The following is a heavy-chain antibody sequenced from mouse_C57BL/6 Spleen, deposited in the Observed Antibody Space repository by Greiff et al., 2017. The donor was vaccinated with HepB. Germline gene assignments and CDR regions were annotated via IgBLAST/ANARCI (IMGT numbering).Heavy chain of an antibody. Sequence: EVQLQQSGAELVRPGASVKLSCTASGFNIKDDYMHWVKQRPEQGLEWIGWIDPENGDTEYASKFQGKATITADTSSNTAYLQFSSLTPEDTAVYYCTTSGGTRGFDYWGQGTTLTVSS. CDR2: IDPENGDT. CDR1: GFNIKDDY. V-gene: IGHV14-4*01. CDR3: TTSGGTRGFDY. D-gene: IGHD4-1*01. J-gene: IGHJ2*01.